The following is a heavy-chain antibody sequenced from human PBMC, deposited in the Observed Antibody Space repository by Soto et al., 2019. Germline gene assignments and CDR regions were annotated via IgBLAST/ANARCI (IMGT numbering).Heavy chain of an antibody. CDR3: ARASGIVDVIGP. V-gene: IGHV1-3*01. J-gene: IGHJ5*02. Sequence: ASVKVSCKASGYTFTSYAMHWVRQAPGQRLEWMGWINAGNGNTKYSQKFQGRVTITRDTSASTAYMELSSLRSEDTAVYYCARASGIVDVIGPWGQGTLVTVSS. CDR1: GYTFTSYA. CDR2: INAGNGNT. D-gene: IGHD3-22*01.